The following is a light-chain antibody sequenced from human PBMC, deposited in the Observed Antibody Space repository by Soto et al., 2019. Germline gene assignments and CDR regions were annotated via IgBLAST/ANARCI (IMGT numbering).Light chain of an antibody. CDR3: QHYDNLPPFT. CDR1: QEIGTS. CDR2: GAS. J-gene: IGKJ3*01. Sequence: DIQITPSPSPLYAPVGARARITSQGSQEIGTSLSWFQQKQGRAHKLLIYGASNLETGVPSRFRGSGSRTDFTFTISSLQPEDIATYYCQHYDNLPPFTFGPGTKVDIK. V-gene: IGKV1-33*01.